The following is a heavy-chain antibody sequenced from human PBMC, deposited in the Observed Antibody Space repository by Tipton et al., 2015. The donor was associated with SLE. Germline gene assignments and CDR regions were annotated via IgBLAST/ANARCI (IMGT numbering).Heavy chain of an antibody. V-gene: IGHV4-39*07. CDR3: ARSTSGYSYVGY. Sequence: TLSLTCTVSGGSLSSSSYYWGWIRQPPGNGLEWIGSIYYSGSTYYNPSLKTRVTISVDTSENQFSLKLSSVTAADTAVYYCARSTSGYSYVGYWGQGTLVTVSS. J-gene: IGHJ4*02. D-gene: IGHD5-18*01. CDR2: IYYSGST. CDR1: GGSLSSSSYY.